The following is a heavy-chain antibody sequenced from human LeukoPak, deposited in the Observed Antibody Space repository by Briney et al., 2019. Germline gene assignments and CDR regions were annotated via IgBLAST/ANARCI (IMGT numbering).Heavy chain of an antibody. Sequence: QTGRSLRLSCAASGFTFSSYGMHWVRQAPGKGLEWVAFIRNDGRNKYYADSVKGRFTISRDNSKNTLYLQMNSLRAEDTAVYYCAKGLRKLIVGSTEYYFDYWGQGTLVTVSS. CDR2: IRNDGRNK. J-gene: IGHJ4*02. CDR1: GFTFSSYG. V-gene: IGHV3-30*02. D-gene: IGHD1-26*01. CDR3: AKGLRKLIVGSTEYYFDY.